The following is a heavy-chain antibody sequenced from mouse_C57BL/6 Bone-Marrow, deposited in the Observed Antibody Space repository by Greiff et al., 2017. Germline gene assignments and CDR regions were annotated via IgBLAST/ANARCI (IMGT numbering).Heavy chain of an antibody. D-gene: IGHD2-3*01. CDR3: ARRGYDGYYDAMDY. CDR1: GYSITSGYY. CDR2: ISYDGSN. Sequence: ESGPGLVKPSQSLSLTCSVTGYSITSGYYWNWLRQFPGNKLEWMGYISYDGSNNYNPSLKNRISITRDTSKNQFFLKLNSVTTEDTATYYCARRGYDGYYDAMDYWGQGTSVTVSS. J-gene: IGHJ4*01. V-gene: IGHV3-6*01.